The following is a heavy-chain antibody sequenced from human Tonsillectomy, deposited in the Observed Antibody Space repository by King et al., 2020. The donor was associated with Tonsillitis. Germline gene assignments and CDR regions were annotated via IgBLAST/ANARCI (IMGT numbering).Heavy chain of an antibody. J-gene: IGHJ4*02. CDR2: IDPSDSYT. D-gene: IGHD3-10*01. CDR1: GYSFTTYW. CDR3: ARSYSYGSGSYSDDY. Sequence: QLVQSGAEVKKPGESLRISCQGSGYSFTTYWINWVRQVPGKGLEWMGRIDPSDSYTNYSPSFQGHVTISADKSISTAYLQWSSLKASDTAMYYCARSYSYGSGSYSDDYWGQGTLVTVSS. V-gene: IGHV5-10-1*01.